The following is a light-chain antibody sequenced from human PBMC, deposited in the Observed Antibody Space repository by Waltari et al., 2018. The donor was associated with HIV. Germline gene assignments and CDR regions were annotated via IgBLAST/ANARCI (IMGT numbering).Light chain of an antibody. CDR2: DEV. J-gene: IGKJ2*01. CDR1: QGISNS. CDR3: QQYYSTPYT. Sequence: DVQMTQSPSSLSASVGDRVTIPCRASQGISNSLAWYQQTPGKAPKLLFYDEVRLQSGVPSRFSGSGSGTENTLTISSLQPEDFATYYCQQYYSTPYTFGQVTKLEIK. V-gene: IGKV1-NL1*01.